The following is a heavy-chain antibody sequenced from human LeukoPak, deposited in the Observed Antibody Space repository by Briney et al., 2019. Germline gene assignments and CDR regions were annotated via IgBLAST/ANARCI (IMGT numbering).Heavy chain of an antibody. J-gene: IGHJ5*02. V-gene: IGHV3-23*01. CDR3: ARGFRCTSCYYNWFDP. CDR1: GFTFSSYA. D-gene: IGHD2-2*01. CDR2: IGGSGGST. Sequence: GGSLRLSCAASGFTFSSYAMSWVRQAPGKGLEWVSSIGGSGGSTYYADSVKGRFTISRDNAKNSLYLQMNSLRAEDTAVYYCARGFRCTSCYYNWFDPWGQGTLVTVSS.